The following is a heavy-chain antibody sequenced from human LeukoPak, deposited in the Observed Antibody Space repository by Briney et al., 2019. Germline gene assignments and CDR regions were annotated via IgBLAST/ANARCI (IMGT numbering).Heavy chain of an antibody. CDR2: IYSGGST. D-gene: IGHD6-19*01. V-gene: IGHV3-66*01. J-gene: IGHJ6*02. CDR1: GFTVSSNY. Sequence: PGGSLRLSCAASGFTVSSNYMSWVRQAPGKGLEWASVIYSGGSTYYADSVKGRFTISRDNSKNTLYLQMNSLRAEDTAVYYCARDASRGWLDYYGMDVWGQGTTVTVSS. CDR3: ARDASRGWLDYYGMDV.